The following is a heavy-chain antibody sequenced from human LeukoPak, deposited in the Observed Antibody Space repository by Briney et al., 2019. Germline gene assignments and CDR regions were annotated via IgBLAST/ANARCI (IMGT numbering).Heavy chain of an antibody. D-gene: IGHD2-2*01. CDR1: GGSISSYY. CDR3: ASGEYCSSTSCSFDY. J-gene: IGHJ4*02. V-gene: IGHV4-59*01. CDR2: IYYSGST. Sequence: PSETLSLTCTVSGGSISSYYWSWIRQPPGKGLEWIGYIYYSGSTNYNPSLKSRVTISVDTSKNQFSLKLSSVTAADTAVYYCASGEYCSSTSCSFDYWGQGTLVTASS.